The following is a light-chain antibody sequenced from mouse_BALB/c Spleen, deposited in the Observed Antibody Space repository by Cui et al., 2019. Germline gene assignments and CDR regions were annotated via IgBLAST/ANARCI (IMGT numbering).Light chain of an antibody. CDR3: QQSNSWPTT. V-gene: IGKV5-48*01. CDR2: YAS. J-gene: IGKJ2*01. Sequence: DLLLTQSPAILSVSPGERVSFSCRASQSIGTSIHWYQQRTNGSPRLLIKYASESISGIPSRFSGSGSGTDFTLSINSVESEDIADYYCQQSNSWPTTFGGGTKLEIK. CDR1: QSIGTS.